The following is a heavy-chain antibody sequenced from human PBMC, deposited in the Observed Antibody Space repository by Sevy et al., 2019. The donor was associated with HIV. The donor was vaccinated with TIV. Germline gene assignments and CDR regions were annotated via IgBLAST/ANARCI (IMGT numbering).Heavy chain of an antibody. CDR1: GFTFSSYW. Sequence: GGSLRLSCAASGFTFSSYWMHWVRQAPGKGLVWVSRIDSDGTSTSYADSVKGRFTISRDNAKNTLYLQMNSLRAEDTAVYYCSRDPSTTVNLGRGQGTLVTVSS. D-gene: IGHD4-17*01. CDR2: IDSDGTST. V-gene: IGHV3-74*01. CDR3: SRDPSTTVNLG. J-gene: IGHJ4*02.